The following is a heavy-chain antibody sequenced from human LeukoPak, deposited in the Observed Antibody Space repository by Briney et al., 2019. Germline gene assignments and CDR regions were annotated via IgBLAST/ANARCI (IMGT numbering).Heavy chain of an antibody. D-gene: IGHD2-2*01. CDR3: ARDHRSLGYCSSTSCRGYYGMDV. J-gene: IGHJ6*02. Sequence: ASVKVSCKASSYTFTSYGISWVRQAPGQGLEWMGWISAYNGNTNYAQKLQGRVTMTTDTSTSTAYMELRSLRSDDTAVYYCARDHRSLGYCSSTSCRGYYGMDVWGQGTTVTVSS. CDR1: SYTFTSYG. CDR2: ISAYNGNT. V-gene: IGHV1-18*01.